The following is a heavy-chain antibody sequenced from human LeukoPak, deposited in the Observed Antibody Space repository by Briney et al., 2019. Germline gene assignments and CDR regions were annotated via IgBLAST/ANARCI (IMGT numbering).Heavy chain of an antibody. CDR1: GGSISYYF. CDR3: ATGDWNGADN. J-gene: IGHJ4*02. CDR2: VYTSGNT. V-gene: IGHV4-4*07. D-gene: IGHD1-1*01. Sequence: SETLSLTCTVSGGSISYYFWNWIRQPAGKGLEWIGRVYTSGNTNYSPSLKSRVTMSIDTSKNHFSLKLSSVTAADTAMYYRATGDWNGADNWGQGTLVAVSS.